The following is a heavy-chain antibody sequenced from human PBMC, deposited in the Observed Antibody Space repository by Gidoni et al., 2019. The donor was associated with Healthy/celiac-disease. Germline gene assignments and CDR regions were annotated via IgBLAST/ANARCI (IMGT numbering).Heavy chain of an antibody. CDR1: GYTFTGYY. V-gene: IGHV1-2*04. Sequence: QVQLVQSGAEVKKPGASVKVSCKASGYTFTGYYMHWVRQAPGQGLEWMGWINPNSGGTNYAQKFQGWVTMTRDTSISTAYMELSRLRSDDTAVYYCARGEFYYDSSGYYYAPFDYWGQGTLVTVSS. CDR3: ARGEFYYDSSGYYYAPFDY. J-gene: IGHJ4*02. D-gene: IGHD3-22*01. CDR2: INPNSGGT.